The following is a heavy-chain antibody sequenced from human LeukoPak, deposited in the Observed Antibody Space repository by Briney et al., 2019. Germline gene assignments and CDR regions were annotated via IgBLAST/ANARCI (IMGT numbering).Heavy chain of an antibody. J-gene: IGHJ5*02. V-gene: IGHV1-8*01. D-gene: IGHD6-19*01. CDR3: ARPPRSSDWYLNYFDP. CDR1: GYSFTNYD. CDR2: MDPKSGNT. Sequence: GASVRVSCKASGYSFTNYDINWVRQATGQGLEWMAWMDPKSGNTGYARKFQDRVFLTMNISTNTAYMELSGLRSEDTAIYYCARPPRSSDWYLNYFDPWGQGTLVTVSS.